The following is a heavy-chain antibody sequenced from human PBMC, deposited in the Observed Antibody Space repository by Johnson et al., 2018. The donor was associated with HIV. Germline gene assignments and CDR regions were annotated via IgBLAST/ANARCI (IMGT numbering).Heavy chain of an antibody. CDR1: GFTFSSYG. V-gene: IGHV3-30*18. CDR2: ISYDGSNK. D-gene: IGHD3-10*01. J-gene: IGHJ3*02. CDR3: AKSTQASIVRESVPYGAFDI. Sequence: QVQLVESGGGVVQPGRSLRLSCAASGFTFSSYGIHWVRQVPGKGLEWVAVISYDGSNKYYAGSVKGRFTVSRDNSQNTLYLEMNGLRPEDTALYYCAKSTQASIVRESVPYGAFDIWGLGTMVTVSS.